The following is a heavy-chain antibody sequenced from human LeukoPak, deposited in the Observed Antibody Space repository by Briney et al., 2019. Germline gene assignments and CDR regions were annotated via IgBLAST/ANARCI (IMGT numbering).Heavy chain of an antibody. CDR2: ISAYNSNT. Sequence: ASVKVSCKASGYTFTSYGISWVRQAPRQGLELMGWISAYNSNTNYAQKLQGRVTMTTDTSTNTAYMELRSLRSDDTGVYYCARKDCSSTSCYIGNYYFDYWGQGALVTVSS. V-gene: IGHV1-18*01. CDR1: GYTFTSYG. D-gene: IGHD2-2*02. CDR3: ARKDCSSTSCYIGNYYFDY. J-gene: IGHJ4*02.